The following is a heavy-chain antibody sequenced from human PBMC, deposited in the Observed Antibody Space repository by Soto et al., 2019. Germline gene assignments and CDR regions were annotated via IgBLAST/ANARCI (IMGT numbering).Heavy chain of an antibody. V-gene: IGHV3-30*18. J-gene: IGHJ4*02. Sequence: GGSLRLSCAASGFTFRSYGMHWVRQAPGKGLEWVTIISYDGSNKYYADSVKGRFTISRDNSKNTLYLQMNSLRAEDTAEYYCAKEKSPLEYGDARIDYWGQGTLVTVSS. D-gene: IGHD4-17*01. CDR2: ISYDGSNK. CDR1: GFTFRSYG. CDR3: AKEKSPLEYGDARIDY.